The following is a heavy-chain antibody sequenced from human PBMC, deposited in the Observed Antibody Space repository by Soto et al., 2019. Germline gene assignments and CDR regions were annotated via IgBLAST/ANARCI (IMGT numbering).Heavy chain of an antibody. J-gene: IGHJ5*02. Sequence: SETLSLTCAVYGGSFSGHYWSWIRQPPGKGLEWIGEINHSGSTNYNPSLKSRVTMSVDTSKNQFSLKVTSVTAADTAVYYCASGGSSNWFDPWGQGTLVTVSS. CDR1: GGSFSGHY. CDR3: ASGGSSNWFDP. CDR2: INHSGST. V-gene: IGHV4-34*01. D-gene: IGHD1-26*01.